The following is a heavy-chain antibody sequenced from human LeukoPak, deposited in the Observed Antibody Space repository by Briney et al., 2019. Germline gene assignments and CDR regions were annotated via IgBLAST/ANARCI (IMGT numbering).Heavy chain of an antibody. CDR3: ARVAVAGTRKHGGKSYYYYMDV. Sequence: ASVKVSCKASGYTLSSYYMHWVRQAPGQGLEWMGIIYPSGGSTNYAQKFQGRVTMTSDTSTSTVYMELSSLRSEDTAVYYCARVAVAGTRKHGGKSYYYYMDVWGKGTTVTISS. CDR1: GYTLSSYY. CDR2: IYPSGGST. D-gene: IGHD6-19*01. J-gene: IGHJ6*03. V-gene: IGHV1-46*01.